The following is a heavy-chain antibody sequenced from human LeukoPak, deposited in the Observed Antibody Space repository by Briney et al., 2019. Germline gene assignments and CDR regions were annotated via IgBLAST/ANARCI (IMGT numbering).Heavy chain of an antibody. J-gene: IGHJ6*02. CDR3: AKGPHYYGSGSYNHYYYGMDV. D-gene: IGHD3-10*01. V-gene: IGHV3-9*01. CDR1: GFTFDDYA. Sequence: SGESLRLSCAASGFTFDDYAMHWVRQAPGKGLEWVSGISWNSGSIGYADSVKGRFTISRDNAKNYLYLQMKSLRAEDTALYYCAKGPHYYGSGSYNHYYYGMDVWGQGTTVTVSS. CDR2: ISWNSGSI.